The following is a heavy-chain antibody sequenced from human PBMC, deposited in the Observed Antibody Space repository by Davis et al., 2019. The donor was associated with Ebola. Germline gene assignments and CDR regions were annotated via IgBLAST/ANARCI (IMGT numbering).Heavy chain of an antibody. CDR3: ARGITIFGVVIILYYGMDV. J-gene: IGHJ6*04. CDR2: INPNSGGT. D-gene: IGHD3-3*01. CDR1: GYTFTGYY. Sequence: ASVKVSCKASGYTFTGYYMHWVRQAPGQGLEWMGRINPNSGGTNYAQKFQGRVTMTRDTSISTAYMELSRLRSDDTAVYYCARGITIFGVVIILYYGMDVWGKGTTVTVSS. V-gene: IGHV1-2*06.